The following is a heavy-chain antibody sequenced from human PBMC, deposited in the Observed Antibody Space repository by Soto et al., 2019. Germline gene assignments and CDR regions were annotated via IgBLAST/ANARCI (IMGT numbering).Heavy chain of an antibody. Sequence: QITLTESGPTLVKPTQTLTLTCTFSGFSLSDNGVGVGWIRQPPGKTLEWLALIYWDDDLRYSPSLRSRLTITKGTPKNQVVLTMTHMDPVDTATYYCAPRLYGGKLWWYFDLWGRGTLVTVSS. D-gene: IGHD4-17*01. CDR3: APRLYGGKLWWYFDL. CDR2: IYWDDDL. V-gene: IGHV2-5*02. CDR1: GFSLSDNGVG. J-gene: IGHJ2*01.